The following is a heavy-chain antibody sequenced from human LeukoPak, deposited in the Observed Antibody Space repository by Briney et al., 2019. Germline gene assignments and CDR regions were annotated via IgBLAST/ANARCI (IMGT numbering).Heavy chain of an antibody. Sequence: SETLSLTCTVSGGSISSYYWSWIRQPPGEGLEWIGYIYYSGSANYNASLKSRVTISVDTSKNQFSLKLSSVTAADTAVYYCARLRNCGSGNYYNDFWGQGALVTVSS. V-gene: IGHV4-59*08. CDR1: GGSISSYY. CDR3: ARLRNCGSGNYYNDF. J-gene: IGHJ4*02. CDR2: IYYSGSA. D-gene: IGHD3-10*01.